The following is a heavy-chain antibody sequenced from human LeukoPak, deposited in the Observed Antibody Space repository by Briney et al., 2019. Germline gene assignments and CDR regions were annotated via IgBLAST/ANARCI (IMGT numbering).Heavy chain of an antibody. CDR2: ITSSNNYI. D-gene: IGHD3-22*01. CDR3: TRGSHYYDSSGHFDY. J-gene: IGHJ4*02. CDR1: GFTFSSYA. V-gene: IGHV3-21*01. Sequence: GRSLRLSCAVSGFTFSSYAMHWVRQAPGKGLEWVSSITSSNNYIYYADSVKGRFTISRDNAKNSLYLQMSSLRAEDTAVYYCTRGSHYYDSSGHFDYWGQGTLVTVSS.